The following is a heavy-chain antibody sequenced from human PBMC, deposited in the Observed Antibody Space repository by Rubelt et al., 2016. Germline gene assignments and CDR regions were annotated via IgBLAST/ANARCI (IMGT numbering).Heavy chain of an antibody. J-gene: IGHJ5*02. V-gene: IGHV1-69*01. CDR3: TNERAVEMATGYNWFDP. D-gene: IGHD5-24*01. Sequence: IEWWGGIIPIFGTANYAQKFQGRVTITADESTSTAYMELSSLRSEDTAVSYCTNERAVEMATGYNWFDPWGQGTLVTVSS. CDR2: IIPIFGTA.